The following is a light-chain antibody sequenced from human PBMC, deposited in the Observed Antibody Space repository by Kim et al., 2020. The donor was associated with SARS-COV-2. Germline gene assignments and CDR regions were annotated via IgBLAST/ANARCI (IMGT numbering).Light chain of an antibody. J-gene: IGLJ2*01. CDR2: RDD. Sequence: SYELTQPLSVSVALGQTATISCGGNNIGRYNVHWYQQRPGQAPVLVIFRDDTRPPGIPERFSGSNSGNTATLTISRAQAGDEADYFCQVWDRNTAVFGGGTQLTVL. CDR1: NIGRYN. V-gene: IGLV3-9*01. CDR3: QVWDRNTAV.